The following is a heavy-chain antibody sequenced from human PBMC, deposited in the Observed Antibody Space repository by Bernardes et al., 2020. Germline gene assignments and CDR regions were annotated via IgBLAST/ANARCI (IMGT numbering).Heavy chain of an antibody. CDR2: MNPNSGNT. CDR1: GYTFTSYD. J-gene: IGHJ6*04. Sequence: ASVKVSCKASGYTFTSYDINWVRQATGQGLEWMGWMNPNSGNTGYAQKFQGRVTMTRNTSISTAYMELSSLRSEDTAVYYCAWEVATGRGMDVWGKGTTVTVSS. CDR3: AWEVATGRGMDV. V-gene: IGHV1-8*01. D-gene: IGHD5-12*01.